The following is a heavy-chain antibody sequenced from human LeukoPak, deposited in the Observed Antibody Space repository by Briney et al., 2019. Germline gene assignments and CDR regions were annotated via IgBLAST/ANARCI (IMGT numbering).Heavy chain of an antibody. V-gene: IGHV5-51*01. CDR1: GYTFTDYW. CDR3: ARGGRSGYDSNWFDP. J-gene: IGHJ5*02. Sequence: GEPLKISCTGSGYTFTDYWIGWVRQMPGKGLEWMGIIYPGDSDTRYSPSFQGQVTISADKSISTAYLQWSSLRASDTAMYYCARGGRSGYDSNWFDPWGQGTLVTVSS. CDR2: IYPGDSDT. D-gene: IGHD5-12*01.